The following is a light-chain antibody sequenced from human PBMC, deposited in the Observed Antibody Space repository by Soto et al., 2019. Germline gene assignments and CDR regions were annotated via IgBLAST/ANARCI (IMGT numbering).Light chain of an antibody. CDR1: QSVSSN. CDR2: GAS. Sequence: EIVMTQSPATLSVSPGERATLSCRASQSVSSNLAWYQQKPGQAPRLLIYGASTRATGIPARFSGSRSGTEFTLTISSLQSEDFAVYYCQQYNNWPVTFGQGTKLKIK. CDR3: QQYNNWPVT. V-gene: IGKV3-15*01. J-gene: IGKJ2*01.